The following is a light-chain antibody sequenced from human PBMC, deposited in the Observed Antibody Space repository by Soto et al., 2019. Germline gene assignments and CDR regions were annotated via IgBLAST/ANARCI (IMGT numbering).Light chain of an antibody. Sequence: QSALTQPRSVSGSPGQSVTISCTGTSSDVGGYNYVSWYQQHPGKAPKLMIYDVSKRPSGVPDRFSGSKSGNTASLIISGLQAEDEADYYCCSYAGSPPYVFGTGTKLTVL. J-gene: IGLJ1*01. CDR1: SSDVGGYNY. CDR3: CSYAGSPPYV. CDR2: DVS. V-gene: IGLV2-11*01.